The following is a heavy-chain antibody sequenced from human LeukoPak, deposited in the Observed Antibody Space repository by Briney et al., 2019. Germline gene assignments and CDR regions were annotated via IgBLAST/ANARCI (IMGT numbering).Heavy chain of an antibody. CDR1: GGSISSGSYY. CDR2: IYTSGST. D-gene: IGHD4-17*01. Sequence: PSETLSLTCTVSGGSISSGSYYWSWIRQPAGKGLEWIGRIYTSGSTNYNPSLKSRVTISVDTSKNQFSLKLSSVTAADTAVYYCARDRTVTKSDYWGQGTLVTVSS. J-gene: IGHJ4*02. V-gene: IGHV4-61*02. CDR3: ARDRTVTKSDY.